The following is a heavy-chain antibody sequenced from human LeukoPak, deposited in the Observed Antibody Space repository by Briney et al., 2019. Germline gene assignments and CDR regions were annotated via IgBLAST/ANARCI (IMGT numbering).Heavy chain of an antibody. CDR1: GYTFTSYY. V-gene: IGHV1-46*01. CDR3: ARDLPDRSYYGSGSYPEDDAFDI. D-gene: IGHD3-10*01. Sequence: ASVKVSCKASGYTFTSYYMHWVRQAPGQGLEWMGIINPSGGSTSYAQKFQGRVTMTRDMSTSTVYMELSSLRSEDTAVYYCARDLPDRSYYGSGSYPEDDAFDIWGQGTMVTVSS. J-gene: IGHJ3*02. CDR2: INPSGGST.